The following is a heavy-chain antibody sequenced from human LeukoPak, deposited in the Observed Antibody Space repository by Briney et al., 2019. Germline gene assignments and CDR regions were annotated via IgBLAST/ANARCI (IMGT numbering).Heavy chain of an antibody. CDR3: ARGGDYDFWSGYLVGTANWFDP. Sequence: KASETLSLTCAVYGGSFSGYYWSWIRQPPGKGLEWIGEINHSGSTNYNPSLKSRVTISVDTSKNQFSLKLSSVTAADTAVYYCARGGDYDFWSGYLVGTANWFDPWGQGTLVTVSS. V-gene: IGHV4-34*01. D-gene: IGHD3-3*01. J-gene: IGHJ5*02. CDR1: GGSFSGYY. CDR2: INHSGST.